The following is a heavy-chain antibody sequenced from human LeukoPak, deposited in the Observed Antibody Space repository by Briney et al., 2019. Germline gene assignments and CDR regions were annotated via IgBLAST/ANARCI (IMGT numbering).Heavy chain of an antibody. CDR2: INHSGST. D-gene: IGHD6-19*01. V-gene: IGHV4-34*01. CDR3: ARVSSGWHRPPGYFDY. CDR1: GGSFSGYY. J-gene: IGHJ4*02. Sequence: PSETLSLTCAVYGGSFSGYYWSWIRQPPGKGLEWIGEINHSGSTNYNPSLKSRVTISVDTSKNQFSLKLSSVTAADTAVYYCARVSSGWHRPPGYFDYWGQGTLVTVSS.